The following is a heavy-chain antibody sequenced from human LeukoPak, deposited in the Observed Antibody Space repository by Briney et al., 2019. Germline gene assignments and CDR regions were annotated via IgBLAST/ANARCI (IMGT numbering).Heavy chain of an antibody. CDR2: IYYSGST. D-gene: IGHD1-1*01. CDR3: ARGLLQDYYYGMDV. V-gene: IGHV4-59*01. CDR1: GGSISSYY. Sequence: PSETLSLTCTVSGGSISSYYWSWIRQPLGKGLEWIGYIYYSGSTNYNPSLKSRVTISVDTSKNQFSLKLSSVTAADTAAYYCARGLLQDYYYGMDVWGQGTTVTVSS. J-gene: IGHJ6*02.